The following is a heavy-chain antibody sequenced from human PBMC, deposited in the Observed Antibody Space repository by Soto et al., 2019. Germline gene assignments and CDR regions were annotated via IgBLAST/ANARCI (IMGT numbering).Heavy chain of an antibody. CDR2: IIPIFGTA. V-gene: IGHV1-69*13. J-gene: IGHJ6*02. CDR3: ARGWGRIAARRPDYYYGMDV. Sequence: SVKVSCKASGGTFSSYAISWVRQAPGQGLEWMGGIIPIFGTANYAQKFQGRVTITADESTSTAYMELSSLRSEDTAVYYCARGWGRIAARRPDYYYGMDVWGQGTTVTVSS. D-gene: IGHD6-6*01. CDR1: GGTFSSYA.